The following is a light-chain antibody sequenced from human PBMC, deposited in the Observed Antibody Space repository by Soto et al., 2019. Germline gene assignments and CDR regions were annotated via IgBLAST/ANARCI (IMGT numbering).Light chain of an antibody. CDR3: FSYAGTYTCVV. J-gene: IGLJ2*01. CDR1: SSDVGGYNY. V-gene: IGLV2-11*01. CDR2: DVT. Sequence: QSALTQPRSVSGSPGQSVTISCTGTSSDVGGYNYVSWYQQHPGKAPKLMIYDVTKRPSGVPDRFSGSKSGNTASLTISGLQAEDEADYYCFSYAGTYTCVVFGGGTQLTV.